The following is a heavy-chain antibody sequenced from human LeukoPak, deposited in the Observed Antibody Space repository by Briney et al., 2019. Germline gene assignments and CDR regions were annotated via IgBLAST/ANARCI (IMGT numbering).Heavy chain of an antibody. J-gene: IGHJ4*02. CDR3: AGSEGVTDY. Sequence: SETLSLTCTVSRGSISSSSYYWGWIRQPPGKGLEWIGSIYYSGSTYYNPSLKSRVTISVDTSKNQFSLKLSSVTAADTAVYYCAGSEGVTDYWGQGTLVTVSS. D-gene: IGHD3-10*01. CDR1: RGSISSSSYY. CDR2: IYYSGST. V-gene: IGHV4-39*01.